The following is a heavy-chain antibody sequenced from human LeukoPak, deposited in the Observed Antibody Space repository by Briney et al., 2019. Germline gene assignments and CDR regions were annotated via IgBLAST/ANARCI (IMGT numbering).Heavy chain of an antibody. CDR3: AREGDCSSTSCYEVFDY. Sequence: GGSLRLSCAASGSTFSSYWMHWVRQAPGKGLVWVSRINSDGSSTSYADSVKGRFTISRDNAKNTLYLQMNSLRAEDTAVYYCAREGDCSSTSCYEVFDYWGQGTLVTVSS. CDR2: INSDGSST. V-gene: IGHV3-74*01. CDR1: GSTFSSYW. J-gene: IGHJ4*02. D-gene: IGHD2-2*01.